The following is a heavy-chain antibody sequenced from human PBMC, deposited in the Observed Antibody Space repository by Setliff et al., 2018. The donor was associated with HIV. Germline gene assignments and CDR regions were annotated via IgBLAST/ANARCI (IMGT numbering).Heavy chain of an antibody. CDR2: IYPEDSNI. Sequence: GESLKISCKASGYSFTTSWIGWVRQMPGEGLEWMGIIYPEDSNIKYNPSFQNQVTISADKSISTAYLQVHNLKASDTATYYCARRDGRSMNAFEIWGPGTMVTVSS. CDR1: GYSFTTSW. D-gene: IGHD6-13*01. CDR3: ARRDGRSMNAFEI. V-gene: IGHV5-51*01. J-gene: IGHJ3*02.